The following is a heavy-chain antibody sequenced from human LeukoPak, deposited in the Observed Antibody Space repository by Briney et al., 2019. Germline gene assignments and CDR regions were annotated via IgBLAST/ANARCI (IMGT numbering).Heavy chain of an antibody. Sequence: KPWEPLSLTCSVSGGSISTYYWSWIRQPPGKGLEGIGYIYYSGNTNYNPSLKSRVTISVDTSKNQFSLKLTSVTAADTAVYYCARAPIPGYGHYYFAYWGQGTLVTVSS. CDR1: GGSISTYY. CDR2: IYYSGNT. D-gene: IGHD5-18*01. J-gene: IGHJ4*02. CDR3: ARAPIPGYGHYYFAY. V-gene: IGHV4-59*08.